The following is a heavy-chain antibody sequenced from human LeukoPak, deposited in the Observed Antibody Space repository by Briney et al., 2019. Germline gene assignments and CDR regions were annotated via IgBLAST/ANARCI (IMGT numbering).Heavy chain of an antibody. V-gene: IGHV1-2*02. Sequence: ASVKVSCKASGYTFTGYYMHWVRQAPGQGLEWMGWINPNSGGTNYAQTFQGRVTMTRDTSISTAYMELSRLRSDDTAVYYCARDRDSTQLDCWGQGTLVTVSS. CDR3: ARDRDSTQLDC. D-gene: IGHD6-13*01. CDR1: GYTFTGYY. CDR2: INPNSGGT. J-gene: IGHJ4*02.